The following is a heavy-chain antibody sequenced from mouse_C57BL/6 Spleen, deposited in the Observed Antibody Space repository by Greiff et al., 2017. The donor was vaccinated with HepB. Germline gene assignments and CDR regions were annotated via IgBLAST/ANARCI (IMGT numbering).Heavy chain of an antibody. V-gene: IGHV1-82*01. CDR1: GYAFSSSW. CDR3: ASEEIYDGYYCFAY. D-gene: IGHD2-3*01. J-gene: IGHJ3*01. CDR2: IYPGDGDT. Sequence: QVQLQQSGPELVKPGASVKISCKASGYAFSSSWMNWVKQRPGKGLEWIGRIYPGDGDTNYNGKFKGKATLTADKSSSTAYMQLSSLTSEDSAVYFCASEEIYDGYYCFAYWGQGTLVTVSA.